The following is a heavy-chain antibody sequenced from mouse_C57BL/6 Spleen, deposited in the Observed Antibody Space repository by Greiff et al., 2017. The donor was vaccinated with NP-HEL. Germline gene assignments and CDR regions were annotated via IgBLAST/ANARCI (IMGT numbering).Heavy chain of an antibody. CDR1: GFTFSSYA. Sequence: EVHLVESGGGLVKPGGSLKLSCAASGFTFSSYAMSWVRQTPEKRLEWVATISDGGSYTYYPDNVKGRFTISRDNAKNNLYLQMSHLKSEDTAMYYCAREDSNYGRFAYWGQGTLVTVSA. J-gene: IGHJ3*01. CDR3: AREDSNYGRFAY. CDR2: ISDGGSYT. V-gene: IGHV5-4*01. D-gene: IGHD2-5*01.